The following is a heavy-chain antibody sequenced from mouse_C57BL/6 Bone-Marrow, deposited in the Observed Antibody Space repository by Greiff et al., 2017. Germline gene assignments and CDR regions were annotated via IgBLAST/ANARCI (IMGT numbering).Heavy chain of an antibody. CDR1: GYTFTSYD. V-gene: IGHV1-85*01. CDR2: IYPRDGST. CDR3: ALTWYFDV. J-gene: IGHJ1*03. D-gene: IGHD4-1*01. Sequence: VQVVESGPELVKPGASVKLSCKASGYTFTSYDINWVKQRPGQGLEWIGWIYPRDGSTKYNEKFKGKATLTVDTSSSTAYMERNSLTSEDSAVYFCALTWYFDVWGTGTTVTVSS.